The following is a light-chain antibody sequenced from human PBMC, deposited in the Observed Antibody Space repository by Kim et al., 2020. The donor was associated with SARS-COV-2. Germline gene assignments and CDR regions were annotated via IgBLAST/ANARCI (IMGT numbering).Light chain of an antibody. V-gene: IGLV2-8*01. CDR2: EVS. CDR1: SSDVGAYNY. CDR3: GPYGGSHNVV. Sequence: GQSVTISCTGTSSDVGAYNYVSWYQQHPGKAPKLMIYEVSKRPSGVPDRFSGSKSGNTASLTVSGLQAEDGADYYCGPYGGSHNVVFGGGTQLTVL. J-gene: IGLJ2*01.